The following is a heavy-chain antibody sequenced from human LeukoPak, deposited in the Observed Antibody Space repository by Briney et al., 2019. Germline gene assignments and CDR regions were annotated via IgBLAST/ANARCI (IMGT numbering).Heavy chain of an antibody. Sequence: GGSLRLSCAASGFTFSNYGMHWVRQAPGKGLEWVAAISYDGSTKYYADSVKGGFTSSRDNSKNTLYLQMNSLRPEDTAVYYCAKDSSVWVVGAISFFDYWGQGTLVTVSS. J-gene: IGHJ4*02. CDR1: GFTFSNYG. D-gene: IGHD1-26*01. V-gene: IGHV3-30*18. CDR3: AKDSSVWVVGAISFFDY. CDR2: ISYDGSTK.